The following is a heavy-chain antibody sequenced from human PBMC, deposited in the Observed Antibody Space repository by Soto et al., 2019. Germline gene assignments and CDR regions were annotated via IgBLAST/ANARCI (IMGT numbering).Heavy chain of an antibody. CDR3: AKASPRLVSYFDY. J-gene: IGHJ4*02. V-gene: IGHV3-30*18. Sequence: QVQLVESGGGVGQPGRSLRLSCAASGFTFSSYGMHWVRQAPGKGLEWVAVISYDGSNKYYVDSVKGRFTISRDNSKNTLYLQMNSLRDEDTAVYYCAKASPRLVSYFDYWGQGTLVTVSS. CDR1: GFTFSSYG. D-gene: IGHD2-21*01. CDR2: ISYDGSNK.